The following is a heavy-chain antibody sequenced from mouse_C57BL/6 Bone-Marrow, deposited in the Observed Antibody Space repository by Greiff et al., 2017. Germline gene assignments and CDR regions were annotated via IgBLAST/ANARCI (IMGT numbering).Heavy chain of an antibody. CDR1: GFTFSSYG. V-gene: IGHV5-6*01. Sequence: EVHLVESGGDLVKPGGSLKLSCAASGFTFSSYGMSWVRQTPDKRLEWVATISSGGSYTYYPDSVKGRFTISRDNAKNTLYLQMSSLKSEDTAMYYCARQGGYWYFDGWGTGTTVTVSS. CDR3: ARQGGYWYFDG. CDR2: ISSGGSYT. J-gene: IGHJ1*03.